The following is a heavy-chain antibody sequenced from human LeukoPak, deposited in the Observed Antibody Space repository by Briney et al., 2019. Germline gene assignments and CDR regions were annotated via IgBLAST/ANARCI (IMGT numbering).Heavy chain of an antibody. Sequence: ASVKDSCKASGYTFTSYYMHWVRQAPGQGLEWMGIINPSGGSTTYAQKFQGRVTMTRDTSTTTVYMELSSLRSEDTAVYYCASFPLYYYSSGSYYENYYFDYWGQGTLVTVSS. CDR3: ASFPLYYYSSGSYYENYYFDY. V-gene: IGHV1-46*01. J-gene: IGHJ4*02. CDR1: GYTFTSYY. D-gene: IGHD3-10*01. CDR2: INPSGGST.